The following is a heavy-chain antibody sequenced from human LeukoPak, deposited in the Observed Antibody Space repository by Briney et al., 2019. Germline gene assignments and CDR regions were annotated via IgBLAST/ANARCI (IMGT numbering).Heavy chain of an antibody. D-gene: IGHD5-18*01. Sequence: PSETLSLTCAVSGGSISSSSYYWGWIRQPPGKGLEWIGSIYYSGSTYYNPSLKSRVTISVDTSKNQFSLKLSSVTAADTAVYYCASKVKLRGYSYGLYYFDYWGQGTLVTVSS. CDR3: ASKVKLRGYSYGLYYFDY. CDR1: GGSISSSSYY. CDR2: IYYSGST. V-gene: IGHV4-39*01. J-gene: IGHJ4*02.